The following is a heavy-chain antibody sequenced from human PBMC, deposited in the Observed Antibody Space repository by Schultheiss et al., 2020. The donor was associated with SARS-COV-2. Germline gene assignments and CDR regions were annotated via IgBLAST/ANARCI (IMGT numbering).Heavy chain of an antibody. CDR2: ISWNSGSI. V-gene: IGHV3-9*01. J-gene: IGHJ4*02. CDR1: GLTFSSYA. D-gene: IGHD6-19*01. Sequence: GGSLRLSCAASGLTFSSYAMTWVRQAPGKGLEWVSGISWNSGSIGYADSVKGRFTISRDNAKNSLYLQMNSLRAEDTALYYCAKDIHILAVAGDFDYWGQGTLVTVSS. CDR3: AKDIHILAVAGDFDY.